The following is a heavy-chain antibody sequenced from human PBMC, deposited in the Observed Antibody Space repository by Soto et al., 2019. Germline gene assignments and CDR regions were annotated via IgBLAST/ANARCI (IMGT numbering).Heavy chain of an antibody. CDR3: ARDGAARTGDYYYYGMDV. CDR1: GYTFTSYY. Sequence: ASVKVSCKASGYTFTSYYMHWVRQAPGQGLEWMGIINPSGGSTSYAQKFQGRVTMTRDTSTSTVYMELSSLRSEDTAVYYCARDGAARTGDYYYYGMDVWAKGPRSPSP. V-gene: IGHV1-46*01. J-gene: IGHJ6*02. CDR2: INPSGGST. D-gene: IGHD6-6*01.